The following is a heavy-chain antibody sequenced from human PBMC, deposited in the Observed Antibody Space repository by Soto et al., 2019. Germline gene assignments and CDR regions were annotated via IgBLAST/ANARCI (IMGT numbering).Heavy chain of an antibody. V-gene: IGHV3-23*01. Sequence: GGSLRLSCAASGFTFSSYAMSWVRQAPGEGLVWVSSTSDSGGSTYYADSMKGRFTISRDNSKNTLYLQMNSLRAEDTAVYYCAKGRRAPGSFDYWGQGTLVTVSS. CDR3: AKGRRAPGSFDY. D-gene: IGHD7-27*01. CDR2: TSDSGGST. CDR1: GFTFSSYA. J-gene: IGHJ4*02.